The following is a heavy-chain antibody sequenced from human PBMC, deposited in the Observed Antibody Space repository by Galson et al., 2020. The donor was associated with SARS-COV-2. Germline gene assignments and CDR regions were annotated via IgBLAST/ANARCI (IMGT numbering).Heavy chain of an antibody. CDR2: INARSSHT. Sequence: GESLKISCSVSGFTFITHSMSWVRQAPGGGLEWVASINARSSHTLYADSVKGRFTISRDNAQNSLHLQMHSLTAEDTAIYYCARGTDFWNNYYYYYFDYWGQGTLVTISS. V-gene: IGHV3-21*01. CDR3: ARGTDFWNNYYYYYFDY. D-gene: IGHD3-3*01. CDR1: GFTFITHS. J-gene: IGHJ4*02.